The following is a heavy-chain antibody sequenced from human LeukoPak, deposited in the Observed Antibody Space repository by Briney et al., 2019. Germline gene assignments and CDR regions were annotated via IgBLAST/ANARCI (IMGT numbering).Heavy chain of an antibody. V-gene: IGHV3-7*03. D-gene: IGHD1-14*01. J-gene: IGHJ4*02. CDR3: ARVRNDYLDY. Sequence: PGGSLRLSCAASGFTFSSYSMNWVRQGPGKGLEWVANIKQDGSEKYYIDSVKGRFTISRDNAKNSVYLQMNSLRAADTAVYYCARVRNDYLDYWGQGTLVTVSS. CDR1: GFTFSSYS. CDR2: IKQDGSEK.